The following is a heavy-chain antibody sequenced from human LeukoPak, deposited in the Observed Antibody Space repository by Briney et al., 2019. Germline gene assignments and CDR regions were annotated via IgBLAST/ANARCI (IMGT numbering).Heavy chain of an antibody. CDR3: ATRYCSSTSCFISYGMDV. CDR2: LDPEDGET. CDR1: GYTLTELS. V-gene: IGHV1-24*01. J-gene: IGHJ6*04. D-gene: IGHD2-2*01. Sequence: APVKVSCKVSGYTLTELSMHWVRQAPGKGLEWMGGLDPEDGETIYAQKFQGRVTMTEDTSTDTAYMELSSLRSEDTAVYYCATRYCSSTSCFISYGMDVWGKGTTVTVSS.